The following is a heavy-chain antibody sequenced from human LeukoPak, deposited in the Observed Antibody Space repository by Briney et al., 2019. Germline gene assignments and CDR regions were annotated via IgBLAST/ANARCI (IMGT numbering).Heavy chain of an antibody. V-gene: IGHV1-46*01. CDR1: GYTFTSYY. CDR3: ARRCGGDCYYYYYYYMDV. CDR2: INPSGGST. D-gene: IGHD2-21*02. J-gene: IGHJ6*03. Sequence: ASVKVSCKASGYTFTSYYMHWVRQAPGQGLEWMGIINPSGGSTSYAQKFQGRVTMTRNTSISTAYMELSSLRSEDTAVYYCARRCGGDCYYYYYYYMDVWGKGTTVTVSS.